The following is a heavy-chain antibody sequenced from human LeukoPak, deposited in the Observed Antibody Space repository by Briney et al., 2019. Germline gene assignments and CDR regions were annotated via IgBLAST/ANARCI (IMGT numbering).Heavy chain of an antibody. J-gene: IGHJ4*02. CDR3: ARLAVYYYDSGGYYGYFDY. D-gene: IGHD3-22*01. Sequence: PSETLPLTCTVSGGSISSYYWSWIRQPAGKGLEWIGRIYTSGSTNYNPSLKSRVTMSVDTSKNQFSLKLSSVTAADTAVYYCARLAVYYYDSGGYYGYFDYWGQGTLVTVSS. CDR1: GGSISSYY. V-gene: IGHV4-4*07. CDR2: IYTSGST.